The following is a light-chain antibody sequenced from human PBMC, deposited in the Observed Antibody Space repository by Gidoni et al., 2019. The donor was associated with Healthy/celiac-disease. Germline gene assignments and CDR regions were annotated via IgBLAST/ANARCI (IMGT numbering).Light chain of an antibody. CDR3: HQSYSTSALT. CDR1: QRIGSY. J-gene: IGKJ1*01. V-gene: IGKV1-39*01. CDR2: AAS. Sequence: DIQMTQSPFSLSASVGDRVTITFRASQRIGSYLNCYQQTPGKAPKRLIYAASSMQSAVLSSFRGSGSSRDYIPTTSSMLAEEDVADYCHQSYSTSALTFGPGTKVDIK.